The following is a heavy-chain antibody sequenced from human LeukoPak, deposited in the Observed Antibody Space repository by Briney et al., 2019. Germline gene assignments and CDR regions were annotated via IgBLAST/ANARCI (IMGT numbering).Heavy chain of an antibody. CDR3: ARGGFGDYVSSFDY. J-gene: IGHJ4*02. Sequence: SQTLSLTCAISGDSVSSNSAAWNWIRQSPSRGLEWLGRTYYRSKWYDDYAVSVRGRITISPDTSKNHFSLHFNSVTPEDTAVYYCARGGFGDYVSSFDYWGQGTLVTVSS. D-gene: IGHD4-17*01. CDR1: GDSVSSNSAA. V-gene: IGHV6-1*01. CDR2: TYYRSKWYD.